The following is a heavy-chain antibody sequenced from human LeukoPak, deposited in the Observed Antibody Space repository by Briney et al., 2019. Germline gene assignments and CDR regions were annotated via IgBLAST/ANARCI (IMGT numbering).Heavy chain of an antibody. J-gene: IGHJ4*02. CDR1: GYTFTSYD. CDR2: MNPNSGNT. Sequence: ASVKVSCKASGYTFTSYDINWVRQATGQGLEWMGWMNPNSGNTGYAQKFQGRVTMTRNTSISTAYMELSSLRSEDTAVYYCARGQITMVRGVIRKYYFDYRGQGTLVTVSS. D-gene: IGHD3-10*01. V-gene: IGHV1-8*01. CDR3: ARGQITMVRGVIRKYYFDY.